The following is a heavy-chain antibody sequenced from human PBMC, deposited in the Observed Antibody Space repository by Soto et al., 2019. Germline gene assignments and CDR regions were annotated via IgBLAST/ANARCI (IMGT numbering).Heavy chain of an antibody. CDR2: IWYDGSNK. CDR1: GFTFSSYG. CDR3: ARGVDYDFWSGIGY. Sequence: GGSLRLSCAASGFTFSSYGMHWVRQAPGKGLEWVAVIWYDGSNKYYADSVKGRFTISRDNSKNTLYLQMNSLRAEDTAVYYCARGVDYDFWSGIGYWGQGTLVTVSS. V-gene: IGHV3-33*01. D-gene: IGHD3-3*01. J-gene: IGHJ4*02.